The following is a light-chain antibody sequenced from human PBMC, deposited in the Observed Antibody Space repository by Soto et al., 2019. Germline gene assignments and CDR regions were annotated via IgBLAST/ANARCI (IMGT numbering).Light chain of an antibody. V-gene: IGKV3-15*01. CDR2: GAS. CDR3: LQRNTYPLT. CDR1: QSVSGN. Sequence: EIVMTQSPATLSVSPGERATLSCRASQSVSGNLGWYQQKPGQAPRLLIYGASTRATGIPARFSGSGSGTEFTLTINNLQPEDFATYYCLQRNTYPLTFGGGTKVDI. J-gene: IGKJ4*01.